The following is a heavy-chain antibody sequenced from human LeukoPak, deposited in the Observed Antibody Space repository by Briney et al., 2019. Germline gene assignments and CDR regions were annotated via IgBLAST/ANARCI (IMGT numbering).Heavy chain of an antibody. V-gene: IGHV3-49*04. CDR2: IRSKAYGGTT. CDR1: GFTFGDYA. CDR3: TPSPGGYSYGYYDY. Sequence: GGSLRLSCTASGFTFGDYAMSWVRQAPGKGLEWVGFIRSKAYGGTTEYAASVKGRFTISRDDSKSIAYLQVNSLKTEDTAVYYCTPSPGGYSYGYYDYWGQGTLVTVSS. D-gene: IGHD5-18*01. J-gene: IGHJ4*02.